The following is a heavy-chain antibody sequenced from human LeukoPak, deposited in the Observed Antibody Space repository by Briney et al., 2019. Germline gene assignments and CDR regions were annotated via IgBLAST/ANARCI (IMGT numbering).Heavy chain of an antibody. CDR2: INPNSGGT. CDR1: GYTFTGYY. D-gene: IGHD6-13*01. J-gene: IGHJ4*02. CDR3: ARVDAASLAVHY. Sequence: ASVKVSCKASGYTFTGYYLNWVRQAPGQGLEWMGRINPNSGGTNSGQKFQGRVTLTRDTSISTAYLELSSLTFDDTAVYYCARVDAASLAVHYWGQGSLVTVSS. V-gene: IGHV1-2*02.